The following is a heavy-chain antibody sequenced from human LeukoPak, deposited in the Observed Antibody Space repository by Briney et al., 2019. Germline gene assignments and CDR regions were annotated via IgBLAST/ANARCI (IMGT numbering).Heavy chain of an antibody. CDR2: IYHSGST. V-gene: IGHV4-38-2*02. CDR1: GYSISSGYF. J-gene: IGHJ4*02. Sequence: PSETLSLTCTVSGYSISSGYFWGWIRQPPGKGLEWIGSIYHSGSTYYNPSLKSRVTISVDTSKNQFSLKLGSVTVADTAVYYCARIDSSGYYYGISGFDYWGQGTLVTVSS. D-gene: IGHD3-22*01. CDR3: ARIDSSGYYYGISGFDY.